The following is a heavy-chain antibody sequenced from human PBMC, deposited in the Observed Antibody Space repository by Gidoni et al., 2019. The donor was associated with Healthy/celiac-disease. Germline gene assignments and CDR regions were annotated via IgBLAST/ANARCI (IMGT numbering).Heavy chain of an antibody. CDR2: IKSKTDGGTT. V-gene: IGHV3-15*01. CDR1: GFTFSNAW. J-gene: IGHJ4*02. D-gene: IGHD3-16*01. Sequence: EVQLVASGGGLVKPGGSLRLSCAASGFTFSNAWMSWVRQAPGKGLEWVGRIKSKTDGGTTDYAAPVKGRFTISRDDSKNTLYLQMNSLKTEDTAVYYCTTLWARPGHPDDYWGQGTLVTVSS. CDR3: TTLWARPGHPDDY.